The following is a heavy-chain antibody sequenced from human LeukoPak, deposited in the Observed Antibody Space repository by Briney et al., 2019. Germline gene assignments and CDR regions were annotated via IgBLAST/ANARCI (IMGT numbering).Heavy chain of an antibody. V-gene: IGHV3-30-3*02. J-gene: IGHJ6*03. CDR1: GFTFSSYA. Sequence: GGSLRLSCAASGFTFSSYAMHWVRQAPGKGLEWVAVISYDGSNKYYADSVKGRFTISRDNSKNTLYLQMNSLRAEDTAVYYCAKHWARMNSYYMDVWGKGTTVTVSS. D-gene: IGHD6-6*01. CDR3: AKHWARMNSYYMDV. CDR2: ISYDGSNK.